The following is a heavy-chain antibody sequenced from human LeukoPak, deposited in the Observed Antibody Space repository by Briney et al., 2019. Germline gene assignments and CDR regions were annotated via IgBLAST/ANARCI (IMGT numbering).Heavy chain of an antibody. CDR3: ARDLGSYSYYYYYGMDV. CDR1: GYTLTNYY. D-gene: IGHD1-26*01. J-gene: IGHJ6*02. CDR2: INPTGGST. Sequence: ASVKVSCKASGYTLTNYYVHWVRQAPGQGLEWMGIINPTGGSTSYAQKFLGRVTMTRDTSTSTVYMDLSSLRSEDTAVYYCARDLGSYSYYYYYGMDVWGQGTTVTVSS. V-gene: IGHV1-46*01.